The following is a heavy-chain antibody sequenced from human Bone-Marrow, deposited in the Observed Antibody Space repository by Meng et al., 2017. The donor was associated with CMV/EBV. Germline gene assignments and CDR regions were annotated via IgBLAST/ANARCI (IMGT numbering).Heavy chain of an antibody. CDR3: ASGGHYDFWSGSYSNYYGMDV. D-gene: IGHD3-3*01. Sequence: GESLKISCKAFGYSFTNYWIGWVRQMPGKGLEWMGIIYPGDSDTRYSPSFQGQVTISADKSISTAYLQWSSLKASDTAMYYCASGGHYDFWSGSYSNYYGMDVWGQGTTVTVSS. CDR1: GYSFTNYW. V-gene: IGHV5-51*01. CDR2: IYPGDSDT. J-gene: IGHJ6*02.